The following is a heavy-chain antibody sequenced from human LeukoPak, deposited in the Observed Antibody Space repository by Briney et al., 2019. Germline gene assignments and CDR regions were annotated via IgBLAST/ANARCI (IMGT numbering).Heavy chain of an antibody. V-gene: IGHV3-66*01. D-gene: IGHD3-10*01. Sequence: GGSLRLSCAASGFTVSSYYMSWVRQAPGKGLEWVSVIYSGGSTYYADSVKGRFTISRDNSKNTLYLQMNSLRAEDTAVYYCARDHPRGSAPRTDYWGQGTLVTVSS. CDR3: ARDHPRGSAPRTDY. J-gene: IGHJ4*02. CDR1: GFTVSSYY. CDR2: IYSGGST.